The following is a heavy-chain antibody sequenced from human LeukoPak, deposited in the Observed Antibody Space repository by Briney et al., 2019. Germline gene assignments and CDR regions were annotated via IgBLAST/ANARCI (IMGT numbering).Heavy chain of an antibody. CDR3: ARGVSGGNGSNFDY. D-gene: IGHD2-15*01. CDR2: INHSGST. J-gene: IGHJ4*02. V-gene: IGHV4-34*01. CDR1: GGSFSGYY. Sequence: SETLSLTCAVYGGSFSGYYWSWIRQPPGKGLEWIGEINHSGSTNYNPSLKSRVTISVDTSKNQFSPKLSSVTAADTAVYYCARGVSGGNGSNFDYWGQGTLVTVSS.